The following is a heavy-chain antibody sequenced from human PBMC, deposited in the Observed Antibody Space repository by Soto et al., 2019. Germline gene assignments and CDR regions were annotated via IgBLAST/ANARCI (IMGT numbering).Heavy chain of an antibody. CDR2: INHSGST. CDR3: ARGAGEQLVDY. D-gene: IGHD6-13*01. Sequence: QVQLQQWGAGLLKPSETLSLTCAVYGGSFSGYYWSWIRQPPGKGLEWIGEINHSGSTNYNPSLKSRVTISVDTSKNQCSLKLSSVTAADTAVYYCARGAGEQLVDYWGQGTLVTVSS. CDR1: GGSFSGYY. J-gene: IGHJ4*02. V-gene: IGHV4-34*01.